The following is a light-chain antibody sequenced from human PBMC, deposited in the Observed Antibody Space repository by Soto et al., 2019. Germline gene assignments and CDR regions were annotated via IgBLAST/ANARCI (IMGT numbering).Light chain of an antibody. J-gene: IGKJ1*01. V-gene: IGKV1-39*01. CDR2: TAS. CDR3: QQTYSFPWT. CDR1: QSVNDY. Sequence: DFQVTQSPSSLSASVGDRVTITCRASQSVNDYLSWFQQKPGEAPKLLINTASTLQSGVPIRFSGAGSRTHFTLTISGLQPEDSATYYCQQTYSFPWTFGQGTRVDIK.